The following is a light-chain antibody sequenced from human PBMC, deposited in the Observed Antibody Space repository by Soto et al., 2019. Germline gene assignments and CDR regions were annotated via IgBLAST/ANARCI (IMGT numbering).Light chain of an antibody. CDR3: AAWDDSLNGVV. Sequence: QSVLTQPPSASATPGQWVTISCSGSNSNIGSNSVNWYQQVPGTAPKLLIYSNIQRPSGVPDRFSGSKSGTSASLAISGLQSEDEADYYCAAWDDSLNGVVFGGGTKLTVL. J-gene: IGLJ2*01. CDR1: NSNIGSNS. V-gene: IGLV1-44*01. CDR2: SNI.